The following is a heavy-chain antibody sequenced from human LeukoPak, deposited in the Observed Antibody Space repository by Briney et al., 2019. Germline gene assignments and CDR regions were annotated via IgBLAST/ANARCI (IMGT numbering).Heavy chain of an antibody. D-gene: IGHD6-19*01. Sequence: ETLSLTCTVSGGSISSHYWSWIRQPPGKGLEWVSGISGNGGSTYYADSVKGRFTISRDNSKNTLYVQMNSLRAEDTAVYYCVNSLSGWFFFDYWGQGTLVTVSS. V-gene: IGHV3-23*01. CDR3: VNSLSGWFFFDY. CDR2: ISGNGGST. CDR1: GGSISSHY. J-gene: IGHJ4*02.